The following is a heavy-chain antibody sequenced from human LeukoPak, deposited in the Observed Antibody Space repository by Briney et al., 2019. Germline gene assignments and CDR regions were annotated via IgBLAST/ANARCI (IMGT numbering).Heavy chain of an antibody. CDR2: INPNNGGT. CDR1: GYFFTGCH. V-gene: IGHV1-2*02. Sequence: ASVKVSCKASGYFFTGCHMHWVRQAPGQGLEWMGWINPNNGGTDYAQKFQGRVTMTRDTSISTAYMELSRLTSDDTAVYFCARGEGKRYFDWFFYWGQGTLVTVSS. CDR3: ARGEGKRYFDWFFY. J-gene: IGHJ4*02. D-gene: IGHD3-9*01.